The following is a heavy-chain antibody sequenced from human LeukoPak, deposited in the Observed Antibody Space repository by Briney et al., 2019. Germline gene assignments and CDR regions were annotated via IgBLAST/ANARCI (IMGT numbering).Heavy chain of an antibody. J-gene: IGHJ3*02. V-gene: IGHV4-59*04. CDR3: ARHPDAFDI. CDR2: IYYSGST. Sequence: SETLSLTCTVSGGSISSYYWSWIRQPPGKGLEWIGYIYYSGSTYNNPSLKSRVTVSVDTSKNQFSLKVISVTAADTAVYYCARHPDAFDIWGQGTMVIVSS. CDR1: GGSISSYY.